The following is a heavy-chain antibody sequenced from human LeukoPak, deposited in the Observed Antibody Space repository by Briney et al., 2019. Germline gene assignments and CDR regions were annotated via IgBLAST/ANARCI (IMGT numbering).Heavy chain of an antibody. CDR2: INWNGGGT. D-gene: IGHD3-22*01. J-gene: IGHJ3*02. V-gene: IGHV3-20*04. CDR1: GFTFDDHG. Sequence: PGGSLRLSCAASGFTFDDHGMTWLRQVPGKGLEWVSGINWNGGGTSYADSVKGRFTISRDNSKNTLYLQMNSLRAEDTAVYYCAKVRSPIAYYYDSSGYRDAFDIWGQGTMVTVSS. CDR3: AKVRSPIAYYYDSSGYRDAFDI.